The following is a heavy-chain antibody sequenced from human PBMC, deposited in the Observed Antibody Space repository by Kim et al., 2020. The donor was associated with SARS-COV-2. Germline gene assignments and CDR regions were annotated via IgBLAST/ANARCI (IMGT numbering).Heavy chain of an antibody. D-gene: IGHD6-19*01. Sequence: ASVKVSCKTSGYNFLNYALTWVRQAPGQGLEWMGWVSPYNGRTTYPQKFQERVVMPTDTSTGKPSMEVRSLTPNDTAIYYCVRDWKEQRSSDWSNPWGQG. CDR1: GYNFLNYA. J-gene: IGHJ5*02. V-gene: IGHV1-18*01. CDR2: VSPYNGRT. CDR3: VRDWKEQRSSDWSNP.